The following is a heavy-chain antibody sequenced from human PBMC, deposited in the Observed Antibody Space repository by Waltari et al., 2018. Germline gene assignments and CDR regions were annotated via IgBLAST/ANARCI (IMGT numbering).Heavy chain of an antibody. V-gene: IGHV4-59*01. J-gene: IGHJ3*02. CDR2: LYYSGST. CDR1: GGSISSYY. Sequence: QVQLQESGPGLVKPSETLSLTCTVSGGSISSYYWSWIRQPPGKGMEWIGYLYYSGSTNYKPALKSRVTISVDTSKNQFSLKLSSVTAADTAVYYCARAPFSTPIAARPGAFDIWGQGTMVTVSS. D-gene: IGHD6-6*01. CDR3: ARAPFSTPIAARPGAFDI.